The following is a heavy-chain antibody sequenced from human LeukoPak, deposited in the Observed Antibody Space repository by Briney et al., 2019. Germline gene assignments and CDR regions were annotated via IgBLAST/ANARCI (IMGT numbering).Heavy chain of an antibody. CDR3: ARGVYYDSSGLKGSAFDI. V-gene: IGHV3-30*03. D-gene: IGHD3-22*01. Sequence: GGSLRLSCAASGFTFSVKHMDWVRQAPGKGLEWVAVISSDGSNKYYADSVKGRFTISRDNSKNTLYLQMNSLRAEDTAVYYCARGVYYDSSGLKGSAFDIWGQGTMVTVSS. CDR2: ISSDGSNK. J-gene: IGHJ3*02. CDR1: GFTFSVKH.